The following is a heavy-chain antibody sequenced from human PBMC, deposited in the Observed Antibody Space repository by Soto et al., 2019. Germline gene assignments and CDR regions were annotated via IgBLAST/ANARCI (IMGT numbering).Heavy chain of an antibody. Sequence: PGESLKISCKGSGYSFTSYWIGWVRQMPGKGLEWMGIIYPGDSDTRYSPSFQGQVTISADKSISTAYLQWSSLKASDTAMYYCAKTYYYDSSGYSPQYYFDYWGQGTLVTVSS. CDR1: GYSFTSYW. J-gene: IGHJ4*02. CDR2: IYPGDSDT. V-gene: IGHV5-51*01. D-gene: IGHD3-22*01. CDR3: AKTYYYDSSGYSPQYYFDY.